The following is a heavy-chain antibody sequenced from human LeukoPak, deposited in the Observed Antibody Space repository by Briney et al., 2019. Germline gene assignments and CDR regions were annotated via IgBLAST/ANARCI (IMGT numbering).Heavy chain of an antibody. V-gene: IGHV1-18*01. Sequence: ASVKVSCKASVYTFTSYGISWVRQDPGQGLEWMGWISAYNGNTNYAQKLQGRVTMTTDTSTSTAYMELRSLRSDDTAVYYCARVYYDILTGYSAVPYFDYWGQGTLVTVSS. J-gene: IGHJ4*02. D-gene: IGHD3-9*01. CDR1: VYTFTSYG. CDR2: ISAYNGNT. CDR3: ARVYYDILTGYSAVPYFDY.